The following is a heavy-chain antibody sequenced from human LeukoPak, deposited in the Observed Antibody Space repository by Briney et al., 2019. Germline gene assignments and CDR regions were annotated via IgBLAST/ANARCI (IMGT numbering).Heavy chain of an antibody. J-gene: IGHJ5*02. D-gene: IGHD3-22*01. CDR2: ISSSSSTI. CDR1: GFTFRSYS. V-gene: IGHV3-48*04. CDR3: ARDPPPYYYDSSGYP. Sequence: GGALRLSCGASGFTFRSYSMKWVRPAPGEGVGGGLYISSSSSTIYYADSVKGRFTISRDNAKNSLYLQMNSLRAEDTAVYYCARDPPPYYYDSSGYPWGQGTLVTVSS.